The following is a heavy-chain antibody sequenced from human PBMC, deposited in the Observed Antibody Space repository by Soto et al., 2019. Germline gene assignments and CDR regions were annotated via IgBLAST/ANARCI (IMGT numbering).Heavy chain of an antibody. V-gene: IGHV4-31*03. D-gene: IGHD4-4*01. Sequence: QVQLQESGPGLVKPSQTLSLTCTVSGGSISSGGYYWSWMRQHPGKGLEWIGYIYYSGTAYYNAPLKSRVTMSIDTSKNQFSLRLSSVTAADTAVYYCARAPDYSWLYFDLWGRGSLVTVSS. CDR2: IYYSGTA. CDR3: ARAPDYSWLYFDL. J-gene: IGHJ2*01. CDR1: GGSISSGGYY.